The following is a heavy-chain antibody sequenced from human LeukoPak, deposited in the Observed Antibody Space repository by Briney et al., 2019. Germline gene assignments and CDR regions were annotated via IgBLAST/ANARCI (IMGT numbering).Heavy chain of an antibody. V-gene: IGHV3-7*01. Sequence: GGSLRLSCAASGFTFSTYWMSWVRQARGKGLEWVANIKQDGSEKYYVESVKGRFTISRDNAKNSLYLQMNSLRAEDTAVYYCAKGDSLGEPGRFDYWGQGTLVTVSS. CDR1: GFTFSTYW. CDR3: AKGDSLGEPGRFDY. J-gene: IGHJ4*02. CDR2: IKQDGSEK. D-gene: IGHD3-16*01.